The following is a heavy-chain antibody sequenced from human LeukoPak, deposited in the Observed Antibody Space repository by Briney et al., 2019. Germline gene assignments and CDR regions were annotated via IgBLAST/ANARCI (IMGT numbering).Heavy chain of an antibody. D-gene: IGHD6-19*01. CDR1: GGSFSGYY. Sequence: SETLSLTCAVYGGSFSGYYWSWIRQPPGKGLEWIGEINHSGSTNYNPSLESRVTISVDTSKNQFSLKLGSVTAADTAVYYCVGTGPLSSNGWDFNYWGQGTLVTVSS. CDR2: INHSGST. CDR3: VGTGPLSSNGWDFNY. J-gene: IGHJ4*02. V-gene: IGHV4-34*01.